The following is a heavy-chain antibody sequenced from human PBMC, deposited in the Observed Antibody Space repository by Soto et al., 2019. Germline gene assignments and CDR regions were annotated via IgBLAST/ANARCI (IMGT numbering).Heavy chain of an antibody. CDR2: IYYSGST. CDR1: GGSISSYY. D-gene: IGHD3-3*01. CDR3: ARDNGSGYYYYYGMDV. J-gene: IGHJ6*02. V-gene: IGHV4-59*01. Sequence: PSDTLSLTCTVSGGSISSYYWSWIRQPPGKGLEWIGYIYYSGSTNYNPSLKSRVTISVDTSKNQFSLKLSSVTAADTAVYYCARDNGSGYYYYYGMDVWGQGTTVT.